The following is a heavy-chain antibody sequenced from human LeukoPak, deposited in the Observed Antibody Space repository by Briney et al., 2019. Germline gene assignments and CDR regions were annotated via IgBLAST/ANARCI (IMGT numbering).Heavy chain of an antibody. V-gene: IGHV4-39*07. CDR2: MFYSGDT. CDR1: GGSLTSRSYY. J-gene: IGHJ6*03. D-gene: IGHD1-7*01. CDR3: ARAHMGNYYDYYSYMDV. Sequence: SETLSLTCTVSGGSLTSRSYYWAWIRQPPGKGLEWIGSMFYSGDTSYSPSLKSRVTISVDTSKNQFSLNLNSVTAADTAVYYCARAHMGNYYDYYSYMDVWGKGTTITVSS.